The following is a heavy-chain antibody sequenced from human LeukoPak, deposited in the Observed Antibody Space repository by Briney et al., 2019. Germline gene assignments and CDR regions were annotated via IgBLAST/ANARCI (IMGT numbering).Heavy chain of an antibody. J-gene: IGHJ4*02. CDR1: GFTFSSYA. Sequence: GGSLRLSCAASGFTFSSYAMSWVRQASGKGLEWVSTVSVSGDSTYYADSVKGRFTISRDNSKNTLYLQMNSLRAEDTAVYYCARDEGGGFDYWGQGTLVTVSS. CDR3: ARDEGGGFDY. V-gene: IGHV3-23*01. D-gene: IGHD3-16*01. CDR2: VSVSGDST.